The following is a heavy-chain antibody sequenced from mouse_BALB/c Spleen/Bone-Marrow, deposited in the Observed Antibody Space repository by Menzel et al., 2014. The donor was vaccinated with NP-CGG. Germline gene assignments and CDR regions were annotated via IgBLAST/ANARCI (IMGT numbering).Heavy chain of an antibody. CDR1: GYSITSDYA. CDR2: ISYSGIT. V-gene: IGHV3-2*02. CDR3: ARRYYAMDY. Sequence: EVQLQQSGPGLVKPSQSLSLTCTVTGYSITSDYAWNWIRQFPGNKLEWMGYISYSGITSYNPSLKSRISITRDTSKNQFSLQLNSVTTEDTATYYCARRYYAMDYWGQGTSVTVSS. J-gene: IGHJ4*01.